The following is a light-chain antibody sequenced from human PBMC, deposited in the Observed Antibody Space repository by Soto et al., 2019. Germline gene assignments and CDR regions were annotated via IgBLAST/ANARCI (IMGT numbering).Light chain of an antibody. CDR1: QTINTH. V-gene: IGKV3-11*01. J-gene: IGKJ3*01. Sequence: EIVLTQSPATLSLSPGDRVTLSCRASQTINTHLAWYQQKPGQAPRLLIYEASKRATGIAAKFSGSGFGTDFTLTISSLEAEDFAVYYCQQRNNWPLTFGPGTRVDVK. CDR3: QQRNNWPLT. CDR2: EAS.